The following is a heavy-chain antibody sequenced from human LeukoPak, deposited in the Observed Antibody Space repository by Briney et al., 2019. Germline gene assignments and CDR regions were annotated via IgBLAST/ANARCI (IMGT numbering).Heavy chain of an antibody. CDR1: GYTFTSYG. D-gene: IGHD3-22*01. J-gene: IGHJ6*02. CDR3: ARDTRYYYDSSGYSYYYYGMDV. Sequence: ASVKVSCKASGYTFTSYGISWVRQAPGQGLEWMGWISAYNGNTNYAQKLQGRVTMTTDTSTSTAYMELRSLRSDDTAVYYCARDTRYYYDSSGYSYYYYGMDVWGQGTTVTVSS. CDR2: ISAYNGNT. V-gene: IGHV1-18*01.